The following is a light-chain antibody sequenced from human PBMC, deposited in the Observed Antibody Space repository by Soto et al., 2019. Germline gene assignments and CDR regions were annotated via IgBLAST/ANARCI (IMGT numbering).Light chain of an antibody. CDR3: QQIHSTSSYT. Sequence: DIQMTQSPSSLSASVGDRVTITCRASQNIRNYLNWYQQRPGNTPYLLVYAASNLRGGVPSRFSGSGSGTVFTLTINSLQPEDFATYYCQQIHSTSSYTFGQGTKVDIK. V-gene: IGKV1-39*01. J-gene: IGKJ2*01. CDR1: QNIRNY. CDR2: AAS.